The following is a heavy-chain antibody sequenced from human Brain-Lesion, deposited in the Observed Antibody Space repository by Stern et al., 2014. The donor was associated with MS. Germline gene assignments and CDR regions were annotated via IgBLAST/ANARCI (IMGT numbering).Heavy chain of an antibody. CDR1: GGSVSSTSYA. CDR3: AGEEDIRYCSGGSCTGNWFDP. Sequence: QVQLQESGPGLVKPSETLSLTCTVAGGSVSSTSYAWAWIRQPPGKGLEWIGTIYYSGNTYYSPSLKSRLTISLDTSKHQFSPQRGSVTAADTAVYYCAGEEDIRYCSGGSCTGNWFDPWGQGTLVTVSS. V-gene: IGHV4-39*01. D-gene: IGHD2-15*01. CDR2: IYYSGNT. J-gene: IGHJ5*02.